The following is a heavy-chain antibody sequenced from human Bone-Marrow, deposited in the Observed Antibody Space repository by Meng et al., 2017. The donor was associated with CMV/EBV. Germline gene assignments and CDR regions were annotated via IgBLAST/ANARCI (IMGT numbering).Heavy chain of an antibody. J-gene: IGHJ6*02. D-gene: IGHD2-2*01. CDR1: GYTFTTYD. CDR2: MNTNSGNT. Sequence: ASVKVSCKASGYTFTTYDINWVRQATGQGLEWMGWMNTNSGNTGYAQKFQGRVTLTRVTSISTAYMELSSLTSDDTAVYYCARTRIEVEPDGEKIKYYNYGMNVWGQGTTVTVPS. CDR3: ARTRIEVEPDGEKIKYYNYGMNV. V-gene: IGHV1-8*01.